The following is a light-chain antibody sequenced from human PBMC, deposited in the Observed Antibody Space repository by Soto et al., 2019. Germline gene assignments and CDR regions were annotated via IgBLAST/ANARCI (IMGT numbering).Light chain of an antibody. V-gene: IGKV3-20*01. CDR2: GIS. CDR1: QSVNSNY. J-gene: IGKJ5*01. CDR3: QQHGQWPIT. Sequence: EIVLTQSPSTLSFSPGERATLGCRSSQSVNSNYLAWYQQKPGQAPRLLIYGISKRATDIPDRFSGSGSGTEFTLTISSLQPEDFATYYCQQHGQWPITCGQGTRREIK.